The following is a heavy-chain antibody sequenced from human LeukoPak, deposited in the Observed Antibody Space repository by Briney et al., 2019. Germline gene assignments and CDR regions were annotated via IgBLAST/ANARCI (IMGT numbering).Heavy chain of an antibody. D-gene: IGHD6-19*01. Sequence: PGGSLRLSCAASGFTFSSYAMSWVRQAPGKGLEWVSAISGSGGSTYYADSVKGRFTISRDNSKNTLYLQMNSLRAEGTAVYYCAKGLEQWLVPAAFDIWGQGTMVTVSS. CDR2: ISGSGGST. J-gene: IGHJ3*02. V-gene: IGHV3-23*01. CDR1: GFTFSSYA. CDR3: AKGLEQWLVPAAFDI.